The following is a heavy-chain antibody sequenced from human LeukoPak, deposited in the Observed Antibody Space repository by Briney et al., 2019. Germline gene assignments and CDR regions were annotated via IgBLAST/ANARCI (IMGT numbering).Heavy chain of an antibody. D-gene: IGHD2-2*02. CDR3: TKARSASSSSCYNY. V-gene: IGHV3-23*01. CDR1: GFTFSNYS. J-gene: IGHJ4*02. CDR2: ISGSDTST. Sequence: AGGSLRLSCAASGFTFSNYSMSWVRQAPGKGLEWVSSISGSDTSTYYADSVKGRFTISRDNSKNTLELQVNSLRAEDTAVYYCTKARSASSSSCYNYWGQGILVTVSS.